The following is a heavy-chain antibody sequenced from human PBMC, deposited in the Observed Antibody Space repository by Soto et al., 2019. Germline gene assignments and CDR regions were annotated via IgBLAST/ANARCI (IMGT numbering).Heavy chain of an antibody. CDR2: IIPILGIA. Sequence: QVQLVQSGAEVKKPGSSVKVSCKASGGTFSSYTISWVRQAPGQGLEWMGRIIPILGIANYAQKFQGRVTITADKSTSKAYMELSSLRSEDTAVYYCARSRATGSGWPLGVWGQGTTVTVSS. J-gene: IGHJ6*02. CDR1: GGTFSSYT. V-gene: IGHV1-69*02. CDR3: ARSRATGSGWPLGV. D-gene: IGHD6-19*01.